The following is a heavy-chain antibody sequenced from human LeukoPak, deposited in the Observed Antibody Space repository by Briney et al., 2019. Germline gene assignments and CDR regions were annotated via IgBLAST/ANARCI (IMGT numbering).Heavy chain of an antibody. CDR2: IYHSGST. CDR1: GGSLSSGGYS. V-gene: IGHV4-30-2*01. Sequence: SETLSLTCAVSGGSLSSGGYSWSWIRQPPGKGLEWIGYIYHSGSTYYNPSLKSRVTISVDRSKNQFSLKLSSATAADTAVYYCARGYAGMDVWGQGTTVTVSS. D-gene: IGHD5-18*01. CDR3: ARGYAGMDV. J-gene: IGHJ6*02.